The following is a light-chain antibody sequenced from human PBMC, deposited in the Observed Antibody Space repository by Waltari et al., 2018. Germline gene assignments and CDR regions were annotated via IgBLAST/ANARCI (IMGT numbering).Light chain of an antibody. CDR3: QHYVRLPAT. CDR2: GAS. J-gene: IGKJ1*01. V-gene: IGKV3-20*01. CDR1: QSVSRA. Sequence: SCRASQSVSRALAWYQQKPGQAPRLLIYGASNRATGIPDRFSGVGSGTDFSLTISRLEPEDFAVYYCQHYVRLPATFGQGTKVEIK.